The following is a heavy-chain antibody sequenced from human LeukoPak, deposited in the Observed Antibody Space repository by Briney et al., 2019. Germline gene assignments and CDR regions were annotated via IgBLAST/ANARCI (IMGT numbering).Heavy chain of an antibody. D-gene: IGHD5-18*01. CDR3: ARSDTAMPTDPFDY. J-gene: IGHJ4*02. CDR1: GGSFSDYY. Sequence: SETLSLTCAVSGGSFSDYYWSWIRQSPIKGLEWIGEINHSGSTHYNPSLKSRVTISVDTSKNQFSLKLSSVTAADTAVYYCARSDTAMPTDPFDYWGQGTLVTVSS. V-gene: IGHV4-34*01. CDR2: INHSGST.